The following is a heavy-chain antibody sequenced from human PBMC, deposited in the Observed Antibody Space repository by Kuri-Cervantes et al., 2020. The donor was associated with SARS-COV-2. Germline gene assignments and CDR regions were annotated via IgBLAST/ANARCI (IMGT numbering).Heavy chain of an antibody. V-gene: IGHV4-30-2*01. Sequence: SETLSLTCTVSGGSVSSGGYYWSWIRQPLGKGLGWIGYIYHSGSTYYNPSLKSRVTISVDRSKNQFSLKLSSVTAADTAVYYCARARIVAAGYNWFDPWGQGTLVTVSS. CDR3: ARARIVAAGYNWFDP. D-gene: IGHD6-13*01. CDR1: GGSVSSGGYY. J-gene: IGHJ5*02. CDR2: IYHSGST.